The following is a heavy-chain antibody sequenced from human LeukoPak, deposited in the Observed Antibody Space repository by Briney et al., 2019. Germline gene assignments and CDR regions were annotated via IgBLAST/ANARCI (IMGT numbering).Heavy chain of an antibody. CDR3: ARLQYCSGTSCYWFDP. D-gene: IGHD2-2*01. V-gene: IGHV4-30-2*01. J-gene: IGHJ5*02. Sequence: SQTLSLTCDVSGGSISSGLYSWSWIRQPLGKGLEWIGYIYHTGSTYFNPSLKSRVTISVDTSKNQFSLRLSSVTAADTAVYYCARLQYCSGTSCYWFDPWGQGTLVTVSS. CDR2: IYHTGST. CDR1: GGSISSGLYS.